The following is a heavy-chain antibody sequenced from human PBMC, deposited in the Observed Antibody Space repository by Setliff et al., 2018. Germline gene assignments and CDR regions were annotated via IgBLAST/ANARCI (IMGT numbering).Heavy chain of an antibody. CDR3: ARSYYYDSSGYSYFQH. CDR2: IIPIFGTA. J-gene: IGHJ1*01. V-gene: IGHV1-69*05. D-gene: IGHD3-22*01. Sequence: SVKVSCKASGGTFSSYAISWVRQAPGQGLEWMGGIIPIFGTANYAQKFQGRVTITTDESTSTTYMELSSLRSEDTAVYYCARSYYYDSSGYSYFQHWGQGTLVTVSS. CDR1: GGTFSSYA.